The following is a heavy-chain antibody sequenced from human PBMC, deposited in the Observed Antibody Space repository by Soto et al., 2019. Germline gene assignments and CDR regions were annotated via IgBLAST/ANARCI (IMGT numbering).Heavy chain of an antibody. J-gene: IGHJ4*02. V-gene: IGHV3-66*01. Sequence: EVQLVESGGGLVQPGGSLRLSCAASGFTVSNLYMTWVRQAPGKGLQWVAVISSGGSTYYADSVKGRFTNSRDNSKNTLYLEMNSLRAEDTAVYYCARDTLGGAYDFLHGGQGTLVTVSS. CDR3: ARDTLGGAYDFLH. D-gene: IGHD3-3*01. CDR1: GFTVSNLY. CDR2: ISSGGST.